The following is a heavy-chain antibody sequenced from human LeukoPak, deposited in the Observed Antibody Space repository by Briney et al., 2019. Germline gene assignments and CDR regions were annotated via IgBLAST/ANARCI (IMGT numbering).Heavy chain of an antibody. V-gene: IGHV4-30-2*01. Sequence: SQTLSLTCAVSGGSISSGGYSWSWIRQPPGKGLEWIGYIYHSGSTYYNPSLKSRVTISVDRSKNQFSLKLSSVTAADTAVYYGARVLYSRSYNGAFDIWGQGTMVTVSS. CDR1: GGSISSGGYS. CDR2: IYHSGST. J-gene: IGHJ3*02. D-gene: IGHD1-26*01. CDR3: ARVLYSRSYNGAFDI.